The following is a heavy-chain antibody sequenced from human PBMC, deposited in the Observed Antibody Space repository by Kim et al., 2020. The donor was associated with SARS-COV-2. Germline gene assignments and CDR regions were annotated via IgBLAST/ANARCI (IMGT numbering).Heavy chain of an antibody. Sequence: GGSLRLSCAASGFTVSSNYMSWVRQAPGKGLEWVSVIYSGGSTYYADSVKGRFTISRDNSKNTLYLQMNSLRAEDTAVYYCAAPRSYCSGGSCYSVGLYGMDVWGQGTTVTVSS. CDR2: IYSGGST. D-gene: IGHD2-15*01. J-gene: IGHJ6*02. CDR3: AAPRSYCSGGSCYSVGLYGMDV. V-gene: IGHV3-53*01. CDR1: GFTVSSNY.